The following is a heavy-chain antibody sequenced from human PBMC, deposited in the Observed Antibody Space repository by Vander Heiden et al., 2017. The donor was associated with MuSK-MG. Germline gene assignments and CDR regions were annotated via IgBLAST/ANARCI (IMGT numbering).Heavy chain of an antibody. V-gene: IGHV4-34*01. CDR2: INHSGSP. CDR1: GGSFSGCY. J-gene: IGHJ4*02. D-gene: IGHD6-19*01. Sequence: QVQLQQWGAGLLKPSETLSLTGAVYGGSFSGCYGSWIRQPPGKGLEWIVEINHSGSPNYNPSLKSRVTISVDTSKNQFSLKLSCVTAADTAVYYCARAASSGWTWVYFDYWGQGTLVTVSS. CDR3: ARAASSGWTWVYFDY.